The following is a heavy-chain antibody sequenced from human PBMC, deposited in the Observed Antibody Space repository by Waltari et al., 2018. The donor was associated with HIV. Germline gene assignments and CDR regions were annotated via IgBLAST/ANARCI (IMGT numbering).Heavy chain of an antibody. V-gene: IGHV4-59*01. CDR2: IYYSGST. CDR1: GRPISSFY. Sequence: QWQLQESGPGLVKPSVTLFLTGTASGRPISSFYWTWIRQPPGKGLEWIGYIYYSGSTNYNPSLKSRITISVDTSKNHFSLKLSSVTAADTAVYYCAREKGVYCSGGSCQGWFDPWGQGTLVTVSS. D-gene: IGHD2-15*01. J-gene: IGHJ5*02. CDR3: AREKGVYCSGGSCQGWFDP.